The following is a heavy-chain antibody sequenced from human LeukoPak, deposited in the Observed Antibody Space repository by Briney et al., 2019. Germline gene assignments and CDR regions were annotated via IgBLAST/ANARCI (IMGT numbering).Heavy chain of an antibody. Sequence: ASVKVSCKASGYTFTSYAMHWVRQAPGQRLEWMGWINAGNGNTKYSQKFQGRVTITRDTSASTAYMELSSLRSEDTAVNYCARAASRITMVQGYWGQGTLVTVSS. J-gene: IGHJ4*02. CDR2: INAGNGNT. CDR1: GYTFTSYA. V-gene: IGHV1-3*01. CDR3: ARAASRITMVQGY. D-gene: IGHD3-10*01.